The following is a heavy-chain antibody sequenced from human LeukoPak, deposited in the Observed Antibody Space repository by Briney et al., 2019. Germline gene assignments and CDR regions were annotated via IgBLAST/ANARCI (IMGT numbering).Heavy chain of an antibody. CDR3: AKDLGYSGSYIDC. CDR1: GFTFSSYV. D-gene: IGHD1-26*01. CDR2: ISYDGGNK. J-gene: IGHJ4*02. Sequence: GRSLRLSCAASGFTFSSYVMHWVRQAPGKGLEWVAFISYDGGNKYYADSVKGRFTISRDNSKNTLYLQMNSLRTEDTAVYYCAKDLGYSGSYIDCWGQGTLATVSS. V-gene: IGHV3-30*18.